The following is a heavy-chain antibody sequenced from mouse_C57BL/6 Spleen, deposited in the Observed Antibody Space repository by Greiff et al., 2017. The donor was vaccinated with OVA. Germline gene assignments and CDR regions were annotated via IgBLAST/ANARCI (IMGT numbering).Heavy chain of an antibody. V-gene: IGHV1-42*01. CDR3: ARKALYEPHYAIDY. D-gene: IGHD2-12*01. J-gene: IGHJ4*01. Sequence: DVKLQQSGPELVKPGASVKISCKASGYSFTGYYMNWVKQSPEKSLEWIGEINPSTGGTTYNQKFKAKATLTVDKSSSTAYMQLKSLTSEDSAVYYCARKALYEPHYAIDYWGQGTSVTGSS. CDR1: GYSFTGYY. CDR2: INPSTGGT.